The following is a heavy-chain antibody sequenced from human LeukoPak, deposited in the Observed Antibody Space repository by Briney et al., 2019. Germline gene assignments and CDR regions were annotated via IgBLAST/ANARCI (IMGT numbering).Heavy chain of an antibody. D-gene: IGHD3-3*01. J-gene: IGHJ5*01. Sequence: GGSLRLSCVGSGFTFTTFSMHWVRQAPGKGLEWVAVTSYDGRSENYADSVKGRFSISRDNSKNTLYLQMSSLRAQDTAVYYCAKHYDYCSGYIRGFDSWGQGTLVTVSS. CDR1: GFTFTTFS. CDR3: AKHYDYCSGYIRGFDS. CDR2: TSYDGRSE. V-gene: IGHV3-30*18.